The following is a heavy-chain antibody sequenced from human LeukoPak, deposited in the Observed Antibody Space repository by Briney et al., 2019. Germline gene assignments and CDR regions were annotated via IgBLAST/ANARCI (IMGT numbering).Heavy chain of an antibody. D-gene: IGHD6-13*01. J-gene: IGHJ4*02. CDR1: GGSFSGYY. CDR2: INHSGST. V-gene: IGHV4-34*01. Sequence: SETLSLTCAVYGGSFSGYYWSWIRQPPGKGLEWIGEINHSGSTNYNPSLKSRVTISVDTSKSQFSLKLSSVTAADTAVYYCARGLGAAAHWGQGTLVTVSS. CDR3: ARGLGAAAH.